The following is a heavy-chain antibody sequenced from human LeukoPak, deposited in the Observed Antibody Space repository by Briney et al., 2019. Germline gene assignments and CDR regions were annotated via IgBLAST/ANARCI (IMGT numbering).Heavy chain of an antibody. J-gene: IGHJ4*02. CDR2: IWYDGSNK. Sequence: PGTSLRLSCVASGFTFSNYGLHWVRQAPGKGLEWVAVIWYDGSNKYYSDSVKGRFTISRDNSKNTLYLEMNSLRAEDTAVYYCAGSTATTHGYFDYWGQGTLVTVSS. CDR1: GFTFSNYG. V-gene: IGHV3-33*01. D-gene: IGHD4-17*01. CDR3: AGSTATTHGYFDY.